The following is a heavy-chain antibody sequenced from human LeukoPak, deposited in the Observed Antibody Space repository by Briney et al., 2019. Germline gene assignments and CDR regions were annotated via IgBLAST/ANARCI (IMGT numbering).Heavy chain of an antibody. D-gene: IGHD6-6*01. CDR1: GFTFSSYS. V-gene: IGHV3-21*01. CDR3: ARDWYSSSSYYYYYGMDV. Sequence: PGGSLRLSCAASGFTFSSYSMNWVRQASGKGLEWVSSISSSSSYIYYADSVKGRFTISRDNAKNSLYLQMNSLRAEDTAVYYCARDWYSSSSYYYYYGMDVWGQGTTVTVSS. J-gene: IGHJ6*02. CDR2: ISSSSSYI.